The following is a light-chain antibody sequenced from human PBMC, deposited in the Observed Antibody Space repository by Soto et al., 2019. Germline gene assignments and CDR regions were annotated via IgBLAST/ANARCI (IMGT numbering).Light chain of an antibody. CDR3: SSYTSTSTVI. V-gene: IGLV2-14*03. CDR1: SSDVGGYDY. J-gene: IGLJ2*01. CDR2: DVS. Sequence: QSALTQPASVSGSPGQSITISCTGTSSDVGGYDYVSWYQQLPGKAPKLMIFDVSNPPSGVSNRFSGTKSGITASLTISVLQAEDEADYYCSSYTSTSTVIFGGGTKLTVL.